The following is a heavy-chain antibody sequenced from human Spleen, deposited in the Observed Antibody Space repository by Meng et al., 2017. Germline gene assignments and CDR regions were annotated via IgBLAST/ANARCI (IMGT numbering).Heavy chain of an antibody. CDR2: IPHRGSS. V-gene: IGHV4-30-4*01. D-gene: IGHD3-10*01. CDR1: GGSISSGDYF. CDR3: LRGSGGSV. Sequence: QVQLQESGPGLVKPSQTLSLTCTASGGSISSGDYFWIWIRQPPGKGLEWIGEIPHRGSSAYNPSLKSRVSMSIDKSKNQFSLKLTSVTAADTAVYHCLRGSGGSVWGQGTLVTVSS. J-gene: IGHJ1*01.